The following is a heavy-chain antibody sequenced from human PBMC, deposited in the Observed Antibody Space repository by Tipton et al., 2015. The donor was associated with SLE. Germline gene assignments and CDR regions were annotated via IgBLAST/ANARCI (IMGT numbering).Heavy chain of an antibody. CDR2: INHSGST. J-gene: IGHJ4*02. CDR3: ARVYYDSSGPHFDY. D-gene: IGHD3-22*01. CDR1: GGSISSGSYY. V-gene: IGHV4-39*07. Sequence: LRLSCTVSGGSISSGSYYWGWIRQPPGKGLEWIGEINHSGSTNYNPSLKSRVTISVDTSKNQFSLKLSSVTAADTAVYYCARVYYDSSGPHFDYWGQGTLVTVSS.